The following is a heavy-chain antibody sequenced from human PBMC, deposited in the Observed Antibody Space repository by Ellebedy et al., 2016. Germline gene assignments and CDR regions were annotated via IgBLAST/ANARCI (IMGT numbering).Heavy chain of an antibody. CDR1: GASITSYY. CDR3: VRGQLVPEAAGSWFDP. J-gene: IGHJ5*02. D-gene: IGHD3-10*01. V-gene: IGHV4-59*12. Sequence: SETLSLTXNVSGASITSYYWTWVRQSPGRGLEHIGYVYFTGSFNSNPSLKSRVTISVDTSKNQLSLKLTSVTAADTALYYCVRGQLVPEAAGSWFDPWGQGTQVTVSS. CDR2: VYFTGSF.